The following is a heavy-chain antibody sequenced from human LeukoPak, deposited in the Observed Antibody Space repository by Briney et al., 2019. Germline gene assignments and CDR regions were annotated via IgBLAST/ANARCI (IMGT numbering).Heavy chain of an antibody. V-gene: IGHV4-59*01. CDR1: GGSISSYY. D-gene: IGHD4-17*01. CDR3: ARYGPPSSYYYYGMDV. J-gene: IGHJ6*02. Sequence: SETLSLTCTVSGGSISSYYWSWIRQPPGKGLEWIGYIYYSGSTNYNPSLKSRVTISVDTSKNQFSLKLSSVTAADTVVYYCARYGPPSSYYYYGMDVWGQGTTVTVSS. CDR2: IYYSGST.